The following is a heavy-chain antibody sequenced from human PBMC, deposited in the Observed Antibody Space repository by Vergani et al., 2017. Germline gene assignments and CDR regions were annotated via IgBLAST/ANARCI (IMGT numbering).Heavy chain of an antibody. V-gene: IGHV1-3*01. J-gene: IGHJ4*02. Sequence: QVQLVQSGAEVKKPGASVKVSCKASGYTFTSYAMHWVRQAPGQRLEWMGWINAGNGNTNYAQKLQGRGTMTTDTSTSTAYMELRSLRSDDTAVYYCARPAVAGTELENWGQGTLVTVSS. CDR1: GYTFTSYA. CDR2: INAGNGNT. CDR3: ARPAVAGTELEN. D-gene: IGHD6-19*01.